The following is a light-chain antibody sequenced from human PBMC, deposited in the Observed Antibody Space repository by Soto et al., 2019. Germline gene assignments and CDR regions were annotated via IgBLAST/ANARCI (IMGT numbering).Light chain of an antibody. CDR1: QSVSGW. Sequence: DIQMTQSPSTLSASVGDTVTVTCRASQSVSGWLAWYQQKPEEAPKLLIYDASAVPRGVPSRFSGSGAGTKFTLPNSSLQPDDFATYYGQQYETFSGTFGPGTKVEI. CDR3: QQYETFSGT. CDR2: DAS. J-gene: IGKJ1*01. V-gene: IGKV1-5*01.